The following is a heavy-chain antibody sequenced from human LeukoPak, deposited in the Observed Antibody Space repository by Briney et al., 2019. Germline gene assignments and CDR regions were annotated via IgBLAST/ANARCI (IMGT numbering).Heavy chain of an antibody. J-gene: IGHJ4*02. CDR2: ISVHNGYT. CDR3: ARDMRHYRNYDSTGYYFNFEY. Sequence: ASVKVSCKASGYIFTSYGISWVRQAPGQGLEWMGWISVHNGYTRYAQKFQGRVTMTTDTSTSTAYMDLRSLRSDDTAVYYCARDMRHYRNYDSTGYYFNFEYWGRGTLVTVSP. V-gene: IGHV1-18*01. CDR1: GYIFTSYG. D-gene: IGHD3-22*01.